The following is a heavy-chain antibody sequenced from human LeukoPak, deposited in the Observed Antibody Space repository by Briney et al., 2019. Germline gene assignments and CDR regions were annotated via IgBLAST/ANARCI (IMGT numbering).Heavy chain of an antibody. J-gene: IGHJ5*02. CDR1: GGSISSSSYY. Sequence: SETLSLTCTVSGGSISSSSYYWGWIRQPPGKGLEWIGSIYHSGSTYYNPSLKSRVTISVDTSKNQFSLKLSSVTAADTAVYYCARARAHTNTVLNWFDPWGQGTLVTVSS. CDR2: IYHSGST. D-gene: IGHD2-8*01. CDR3: ARARAHTNTVLNWFDP. V-gene: IGHV4-39*07.